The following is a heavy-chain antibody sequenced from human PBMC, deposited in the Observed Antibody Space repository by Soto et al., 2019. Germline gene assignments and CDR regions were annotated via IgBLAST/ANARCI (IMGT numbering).Heavy chain of an antibody. CDR2: ISYDGSDK. Sequence: GGSLRLACAASGFTISSTSMHWVRQAPGKGLEWVAVISYDGSDKYYADSVKGRFTISRDNSKNTLYLQMNSLRAEDTAVYYCARDRIQLWLEGGIFDYWGQGTLVTVSS. D-gene: IGHD5-18*01. CDR1: GFTISSTS. V-gene: IGHV3-30-3*01. CDR3: ARDRIQLWLEGGIFDY. J-gene: IGHJ4*02.